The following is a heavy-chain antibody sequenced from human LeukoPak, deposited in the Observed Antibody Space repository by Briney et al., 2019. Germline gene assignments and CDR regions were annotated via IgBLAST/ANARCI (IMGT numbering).Heavy chain of an antibody. V-gene: IGHV3-7*01. CDR1: GFTFSNYW. CDR3: AREETWFSTTWYYFDY. J-gene: IGHJ4*02. CDR2: IKLDGSEK. Sequence: GGSLRLSCAASGFTFSNYWMSWVRQAPGKGLESVANIKLDGSEKYYVDSVKGRFTISRDNAKNSLYLQMSSLRVEDTAVFYCAREETWFSTTWYYFDYWGQGTLVTVSS. D-gene: IGHD2-2*01.